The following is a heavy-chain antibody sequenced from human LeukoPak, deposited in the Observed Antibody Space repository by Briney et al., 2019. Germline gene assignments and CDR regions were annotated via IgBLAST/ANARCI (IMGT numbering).Heavy chain of an antibody. CDR2: IKLNGGGK. D-gene: IGHD5-24*01. CDR1: GFTFSSFW. CDR3: ARDADGHFDS. J-gene: IGHJ4*02. Sequence: GGSLRLSCAASGFTFSSFWMNWVRQPPGKGLEWVAHIKLNGGGKDYAGSVEGRFTISRDDAKNSVYLEINSLRAEDTAVYYCARDADGHFDSWGQGTLVTVSS. V-gene: IGHV3-7*01.